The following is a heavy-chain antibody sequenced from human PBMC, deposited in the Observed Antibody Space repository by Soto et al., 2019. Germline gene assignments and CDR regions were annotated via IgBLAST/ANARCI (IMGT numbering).Heavy chain of an antibody. CDR3: ARHNSHDILTGYQDY. J-gene: IGHJ4*02. V-gene: IGHV5-10-1*01. Sequence: GESLKISCKGSGYSYTSYWISWVRQMAGKGLEWVARIDPSDSYTNYSPSMQGHVTISADKSISTAYLQWSSLKASDTAMYYCARHNSHDILTGYQDYWGQGTLVTVSS. D-gene: IGHD3-9*01. CDR1: GYSYTSYW. CDR2: IDPSDSYT.